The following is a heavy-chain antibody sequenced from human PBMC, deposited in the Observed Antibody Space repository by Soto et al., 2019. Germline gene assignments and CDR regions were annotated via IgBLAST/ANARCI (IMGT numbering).Heavy chain of an antibody. J-gene: IGHJ5*02. Sequence: SETLSLTCAVSGDSISSNNYYWGWIRQPPGKGLEWIGGINYSGSTYYNPSLKSRVTISVDTSKNQFSLKLSSVTAADTAVYYCARVKPSSGYYSSWFDPWGQGTLVTVSS. CDR1: GDSISSNNYY. CDR2: INYSGST. CDR3: ARVKPSSGYYSSWFDP. V-gene: IGHV4-39*07. D-gene: IGHD3-22*01.